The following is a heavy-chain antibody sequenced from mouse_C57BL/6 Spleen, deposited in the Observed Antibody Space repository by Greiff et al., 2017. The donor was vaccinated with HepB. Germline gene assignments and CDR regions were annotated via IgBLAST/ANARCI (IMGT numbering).Heavy chain of an antibody. D-gene: IGHD2-12*01. V-gene: IGHV5-17*01. CDR1: GFTFSDYG. J-gene: IGHJ3*01. CDR3: ARPYSNDGGAWFAY. Sequence: EVQGVESGGGLVKPGGSLKLSCAASGFTFSDYGMHWVRQAPEKGLEWVAYISSGSSTIYYADTVKGRFTISRDNAKNTLFLQMTSLRSEDTAMYYCARPYSNDGGAWFAYWGQRTLVTVSA. CDR2: ISSGSSTI.